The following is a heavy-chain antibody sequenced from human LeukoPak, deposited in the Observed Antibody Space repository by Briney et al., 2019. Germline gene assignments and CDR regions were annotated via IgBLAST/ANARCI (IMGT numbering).Heavy chain of an antibody. D-gene: IGHD6-6*01. CDR3: VRTFALSSIAAEHDY. V-gene: IGHV4-59*01. J-gene: IGHJ4*02. Sequence: SETLSLTCTVSGGSISSYYWSWIRQPPGKGLEWIGYIYYSGSTNYNPSLKSRVTISVDTSKNQFSLKLSSVTAADTAVYYCVRTFALSSIAAEHDYWGQGTLVTVSS. CDR1: GGSISSYY. CDR2: IYYSGST.